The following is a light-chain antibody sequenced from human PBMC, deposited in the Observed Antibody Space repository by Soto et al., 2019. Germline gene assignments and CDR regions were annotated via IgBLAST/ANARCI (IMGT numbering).Light chain of an antibody. CDR1: QSVLYSSNNKNY. CDR3: QQYYRPPPLT. J-gene: IGKJ4*01. V-gene: IGKV4-1*01. Sequence: DIVVTQSPDFLAVSLGERATINCKSSQSVLYSSNNKNYLGWDQQKPVQPPKLLIYWASTRESGIPDRFSGSVSGTDFTLTIRNLQAEDAAVYYCQQYYRPPPLTLGGGTKVEIK. CDR2: WAS.